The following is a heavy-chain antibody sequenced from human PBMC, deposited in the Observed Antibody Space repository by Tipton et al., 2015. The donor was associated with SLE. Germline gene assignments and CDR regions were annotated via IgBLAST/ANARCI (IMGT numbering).Heavy chain of an antibody. CDR3: ARVEDGMYDDFWTSYWYFDL. V-gene: IGHV4-59*11. Sequence: TLSLTCTVSGGSISSHYWSWIRQPPGKGLEWIGYVYNTGTTNYNPSLKSRVTMSVDTSKNQFSLRLTSVTAADTAMYYCARVEDGMYDDFWTSYWYFDLWGRGTQVIVSS. CDR1: GGSISSHY. D-gene: IGHD3-3*01. J-gene: IGHJ2*01. CDR2: VYNTGTT.